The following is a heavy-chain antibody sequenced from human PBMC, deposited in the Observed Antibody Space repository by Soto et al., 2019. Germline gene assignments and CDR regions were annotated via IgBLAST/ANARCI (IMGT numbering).Heavy chain of an antibody. CDR3: ARGRGWYGSGSYYNYYYMDV. J-gene: IGHJ6*03. D-gene: IGHD3-10*01. Sequence: GASVKVSCKASGYTFTSYDINWVRQATGQGLEWMGWMNPNSGNTGYAQKFQGRVTMTRNTSISTAYMELSSLRSEDTAVYYCARGRGWYGSGSYYNYYYMDVWGKGTTVTVSS. CDR1: GYTFTSYD. CDR2: MNPNSGNT. V-gene: IGHV1-8*01.